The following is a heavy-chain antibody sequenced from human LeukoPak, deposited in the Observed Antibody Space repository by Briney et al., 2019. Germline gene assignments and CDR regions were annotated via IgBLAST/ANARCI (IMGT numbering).Heavy chain of an antibody. CDR3: ARRQRGYSYGTRIDY. D-gene: IGHD5-18*01. Sequence: PSETLSLTCAVYGGPFSGYYWSWIRQPPGKGLEWIGEINHSGSTNYNPSLKSRVTISVDTSKNQFSLKLSSVTAADTAVYYCARRQRGYSYGTRIDYWGQGTLVTVSS. CDR2: INHSGST. CDR1: GGPFSGYY. J-gene: IGHJ4*02. V-gene: IGHV4-34*01.